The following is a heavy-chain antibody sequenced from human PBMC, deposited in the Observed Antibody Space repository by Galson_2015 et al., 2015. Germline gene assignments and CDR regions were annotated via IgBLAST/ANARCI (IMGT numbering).Heavy chain of an antibody. J-gene: IGHJ5*02. V-gene: IGHV3-21*01. CDR2: ISSSSSYI. Sequence: SLRLSCATSGFTFSSYSMNWVRQAPGKGLEWVSSISSSSSYIYYADSVKGRFTISRDNAKNSLYLQMNSLRAEDTAVYYCARDLTFRYYDSRDGSLTWGQGTLVTVSS. CDR3: ARDLTFRYYDSRDGSLT. D-gene: IGHD3-22*01. CDR1: GFTFSSYS.